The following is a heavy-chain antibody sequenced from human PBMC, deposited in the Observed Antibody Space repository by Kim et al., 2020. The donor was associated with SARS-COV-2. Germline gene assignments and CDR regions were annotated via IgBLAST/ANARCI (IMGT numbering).Heavy chain of an antibody. CDR2: ISGSGGST. V-gene: IGHV3-23*01. J-gene: IGHJ4*02. CDR3: AKSALRMIVVVISPHYFDY. Sequence: GGSLRLSCAASGFTFSSYAMSWVRQAPGKGLEWVSAISGSGGSTYYADSVKGRFTISRDNSKNTLYLQMNSLRAEDTAVYYCAKSALRMIVVVISPHYFDYWGQGTLVTVSS. CDR1: GFTFSSYA. D-gene: IGHD3-22*01.